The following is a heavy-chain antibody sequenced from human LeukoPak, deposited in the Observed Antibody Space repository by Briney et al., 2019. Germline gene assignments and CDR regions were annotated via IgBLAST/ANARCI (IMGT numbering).Heavy chain of an antibody. V-gene: IGHV3-23*01. CDR1: GFTFSSYG. D-gene: IGHD3-22*01. J-gene: IGHJ5*02. CDR2: IRGSGGST. CDR3: ANGYSFSSGYSYNWFDP. Sequence: GGSLRLSCAASGFTFSSYGMSWVRQAPGKGLEWVSAIRGSGGSTYYADSVKGRFTISRDNSKNTLYLQMDSLRVEDTAVYYCANGYSFSSGYSYNWFDPWGQGTLVTVSS.